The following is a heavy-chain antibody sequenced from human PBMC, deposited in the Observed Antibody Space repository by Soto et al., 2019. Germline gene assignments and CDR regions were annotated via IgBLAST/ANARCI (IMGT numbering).Heavy chain of an antibody. Sequence: ASETLSLTCAVYGGSFSGYYWSWNRQPPGKGLEWIGEINHSGSTNYNPSLKSRVIISVDTSKNQFSLKLSSVTAADTAVYYCARGSLRQGNYYDSSGPNPGGWFDPWGQGTLVTVSS. CDR3: ARGSLRQGNYYDSSGPNPGGWFDP. D-gene: IGHD3-22*01. CDR2: INHSGST. CDR1: GGSFSGYY. J-gene: IGHJ5*02. V-gene: IGHV4-34*01.